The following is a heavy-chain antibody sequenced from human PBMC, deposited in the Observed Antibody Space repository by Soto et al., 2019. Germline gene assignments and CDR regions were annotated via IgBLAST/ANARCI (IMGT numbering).Heavy chain of an antibody. CDR2: ISSTGDDI. D-gene: IGHD2-21*02. V-gene: IGHV3-21*01. J-gene: IGHJ4*02. Sequence: VQLMESGGGLVYPGASLRLSCETSGFSFRDHSMNWVRQAPGKGLQWVSCISSTGDDIHYADSVKGRFTVSRDNAKNALFLQMNSLRDDDSAIYYCARLPKGSVVTGWGQGTLVTVSS. CDR1: GFSFRDHS. CDR3: ARLPKGSVVTG.